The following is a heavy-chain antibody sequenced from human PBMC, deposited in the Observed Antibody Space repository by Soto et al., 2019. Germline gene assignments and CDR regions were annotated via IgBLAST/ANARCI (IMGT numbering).Heavy chain of an antibody. CDR3: TRELRYFDWEVDAFDI. CDR2: IRSKAYGGTT. CDR1: GFTFGDYA. Sequence: PGGSLRLSCTASGFTFGDYAMSWFRQAPGKGLEWVGFIRSKAYGGTTEYAASVKGRFTISRDDSKSIAYLQMNSLKTEDTAVYYCTRELRYFDWEVDAFDIWGQATMVTVSS. D-gene: IGHD3-9*01. V-gene: IGHV3-49*03. J-gene: IGHJ3*02.